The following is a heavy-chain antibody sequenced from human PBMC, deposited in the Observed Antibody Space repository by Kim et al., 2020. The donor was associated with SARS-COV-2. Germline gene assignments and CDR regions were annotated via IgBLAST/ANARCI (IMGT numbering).Heavy chain of an antibody. CDR3: AKDLLYVSGGGYFDS. J-gene: IGHJ4*02. Sequence: DSVRGRFTISRDNSKNTLYMQMDSLRVEDTAVYYCAKDLLYVSGGGYFDSWGQGVLVTVSS. D-gene: IGHD3-10*01. V-gene: IGHV3-23*01.